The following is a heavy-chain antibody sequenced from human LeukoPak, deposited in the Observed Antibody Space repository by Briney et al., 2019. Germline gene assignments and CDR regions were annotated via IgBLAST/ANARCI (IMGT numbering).Heavy chain of an antibody. V-gene: IGHV4-59*02. Sequence: SETLSLTCTVSGGSVTSSYWSWIRQSPGRELEWIGYIYHTGNTNYNPSLESRVTISVDTSKNQFSLKLTSVAAADTAVYYCARGFYDTRGYSNAFDTWGQGTMVTVSS. D-gene: IGHD3-22*01. J-gene: IGHJ3*02. CDR1: GGSVTSSY. CDR2: IYHTGNT. CDR3: ARGFYDTRGYSNAFDT.